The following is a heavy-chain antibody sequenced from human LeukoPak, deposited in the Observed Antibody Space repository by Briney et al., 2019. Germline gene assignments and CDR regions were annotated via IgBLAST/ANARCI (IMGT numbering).Heavy chain of an antibody. J-gene: IGHJ4*02. CDR1: GFTFSSFA. D-gene: IGHD3-22*01. V-gene: IGHV3-23*01. Sequence: GGSLRLSCAASGFTFSSFAMSWVRQAPGKGLEWVSGISNGRISTYYADSVKGRFTISRDDSKSTLYLQMNSLRAEDSAVYYCARSYYDSTYYFDHWGQGNLVTVSS. CDR3: ARSYYDSTYYFDH. CDR2: ISNGRIST.